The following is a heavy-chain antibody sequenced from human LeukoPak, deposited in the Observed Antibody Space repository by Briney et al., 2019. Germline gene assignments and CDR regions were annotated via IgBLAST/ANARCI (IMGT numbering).Heavy chain of an antibody. V-gene: IGHV3-73*01. D-gene: IGHD6-13*01. CDR3: TRPISIAAAEKNDY. Sequence: GSLRLSCAASGFRFSGSAMLWVRQASGKGLEWVGRIRSKANSDATAYAASVKGRFTISRDDSKNTAYLQMNSLKTEDTAVYYCTRPISIAAAEKNDYWGQGTLVTVSS. J-gene: IGHJ4*02. CDR1: GFRFSGSA. CDR2: IRSKANSDAT.